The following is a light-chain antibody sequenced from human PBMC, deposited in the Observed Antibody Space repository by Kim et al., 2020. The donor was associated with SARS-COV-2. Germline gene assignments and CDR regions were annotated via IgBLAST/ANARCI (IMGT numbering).Light chain of an antibody. CDR2: GAS. CDR3: QQYNNWPPYT. CDR1: QSVSSN. Sequence: DIVMTQSPATLSVSPGERATLSCRASQSVSSNLAWYQQKPGQAPRLLIYGASTRATGIPARFSGSGSGTEFTLTISGLQSEDFAVYYCQQYNNWPPYTFGRGTKL. V-gene: IGKV3-15*01. J-gene: IGKJ2*01.